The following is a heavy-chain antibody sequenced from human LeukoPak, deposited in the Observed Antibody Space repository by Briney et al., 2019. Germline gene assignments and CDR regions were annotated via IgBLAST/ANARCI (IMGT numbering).Heavy chain of an antibody. D-gene: IGHD4-17*01. CDR3: ARGVTTVTTFNWFDP. J-gene: IGHJ5*02. CDR1: GGSISSGSYY. V-gene: IGHV4-61*02. CDR2: IYTSGST. Sequence: SQTLSLTCTVSGGSISSGSYYWSWIRQPAGKGLEWIGRIYTSGSTNYNPSLKSRVTISVDTSKNQFSLKLSSVTAADTAVYYCARGVTTVTTFNWFDPWGQGTLVTVSS.